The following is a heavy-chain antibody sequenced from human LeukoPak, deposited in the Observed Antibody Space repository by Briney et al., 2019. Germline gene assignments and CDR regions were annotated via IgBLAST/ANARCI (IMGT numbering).Heavy chain of an antibody. CDR1: GGSFSGYY. V-gene: IGHV4-34*01. Sequence: SETLSLTCAVYGGSFSGYYWSWIRQPPGKGLEWIGEINHSGSTNYNPSLKSRVTISVDTSKNQFSLKLSSVTAADTAVYYCARAIIAAAGTGGFDYWGQGTLVTVSS. CDR3: ARAIIAAAGTGGFDY. D-gene: IGHD6-13*01. CDR2: INHSGST. J-gene: IGHJ4*02.